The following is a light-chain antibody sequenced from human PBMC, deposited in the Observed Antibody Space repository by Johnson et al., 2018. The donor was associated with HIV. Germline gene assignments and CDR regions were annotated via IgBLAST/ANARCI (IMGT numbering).Light chain of an antibody. J-gene: IGLJ1*01. V-gene: IGLV1-51*01. CDR1: SSNIGSND. Sequence: QSVLTQPPSVSAAPGQKVTVSCSGSSSNIGSNDVSWYQQFPGAAPKLLIYDNKKRPSGSPDRFSGSKSGTSATLGITGLQTGDAADYYCATWVGILTIGGVFGTGTKVTVL. CDR3: ATWVGILTIGGV. CDR2: DNK.